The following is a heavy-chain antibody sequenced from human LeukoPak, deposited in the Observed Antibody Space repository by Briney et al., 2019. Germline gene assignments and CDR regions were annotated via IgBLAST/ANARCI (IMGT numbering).Heavy chain of an antibody. Sequence: PSETLSLTCTVSGGSISSSYYYWGWIRQPPGKGLEWIGSIYSSGSTYYNPSLKSRVTISVDTSENQFSLKLTSVTAADTAVYYCARHYSPWGQGTLVTVSS. CDR3: ARHYSP. J-gene: IGHJ5*02. CDR2: IYSSGST. CDR1: GGSISSSYYY. D-gene: IGHD4-11*01. V-gene: IGHV4-39*01.